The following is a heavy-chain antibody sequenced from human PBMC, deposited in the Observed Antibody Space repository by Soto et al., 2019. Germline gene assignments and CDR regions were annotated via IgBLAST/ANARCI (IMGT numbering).Heavy chain of an antibody. D-gene: IGHD3-3*01. V-gene: IGHV3-23*01. J-gene: IGHJ3*02. CDR1: GFTFSSYA. CDR2: ISGSGGST. Sequence: GSLRLSCAASGFTFSSYAMSWVRQAPGKGLEWVSAISGSGGSTYYADSVKGRFTISRDNSKNTLYLQMNSLRAEDTAVYYCAKDYGYYDFWSGYPDAFDIWGQGTMVTVSS. CDR3: AKDYGYYDFWSGYPDAFDI.